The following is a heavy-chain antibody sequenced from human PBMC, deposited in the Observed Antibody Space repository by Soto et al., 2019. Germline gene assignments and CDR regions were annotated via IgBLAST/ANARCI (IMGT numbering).Heavy chain of an antibody. J-gene: IGHJ4*02. D-gene: IGHD4-17*01. CDR2: INPNSGGT. Sequence: QVQLVQSGAEVKRTGASVKVSCKAYGYTFTDYYMHWVRQAPGQGLEWMGWINPNSGGTNYAQKFQGWVTMTRDTSISTAYMELSRLRSDDTAVYYCARAPPDYGDYFIDYWGQGTLVTVSS. V-gene: IGHV1-2*04. CDR1: GYTFTDYY. CDR3: ARAPPDYGDYFIDY.